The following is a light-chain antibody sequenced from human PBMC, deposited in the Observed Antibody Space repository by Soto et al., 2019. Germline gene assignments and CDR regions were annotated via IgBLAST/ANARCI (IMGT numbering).Light chain of an antibody. V-gene: IGKV2-30*01. CDR3: MQGRHWPPT. CDR1: QSLVYSDGNTY. J-gene: IGKJ2*01. Sequence: DAVMTQSPLSLPVTLGQPASISCRSSQSLVYSDGNTYLSWFQQRPGQSPRRLIYKVSNRDSGVPDRFSGSGSGTDFTLIISRVEAEDVGVYYCMQGRHWPPTFGQGTKLEIK. CDR2: KVS.